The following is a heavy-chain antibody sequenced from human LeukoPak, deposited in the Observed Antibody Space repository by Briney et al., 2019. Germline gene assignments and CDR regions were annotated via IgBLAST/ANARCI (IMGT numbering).Heavy chain of an antibody. CDR1: GGTFSSYA. Sequence: ASVKVSCKASGGTFSSYAISWVRQAPGQGLEWMGWINTNTGNPTYAQGFTGRFVFSLDTSVSTAYLQISSLKAEDTAVYYCARVRYFDSSGYYYYFDYWGQGTLVTVSS. V-gene: IGHV7-4-1*02. D-gene: IGHD3-22*01. J-gene: IGHJ4*02. CDR2: INTNTGNP. CDR3: ARVRYFDSSGYYYYFDY.